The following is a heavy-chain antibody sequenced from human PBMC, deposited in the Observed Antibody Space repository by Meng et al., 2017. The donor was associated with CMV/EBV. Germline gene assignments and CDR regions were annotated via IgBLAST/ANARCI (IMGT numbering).Heavy chain of an antibody. D-gene: IGHD1-20*01. J-gene: IGHJ5*02. Sequence: SETLSLTCTVSGGSISSSSYYWGWIRQPPGKGLEWIGSIYYSGSTYYNPSLKSRVTISVDTSKNQFSLKLSSVTAADTAVYYCARVSNWNDNWFDPWGQGTLVTVSS. CDR2: IYYSGST. V-gene: IGHV4-39*07. CDR1: GGSISSSSYY. CDR3: ARVSNWNDNWFDP.